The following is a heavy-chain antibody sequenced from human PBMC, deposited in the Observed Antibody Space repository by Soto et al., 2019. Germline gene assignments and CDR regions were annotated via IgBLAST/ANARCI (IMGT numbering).Heavy chain of an antibody. CDR1: GFTFSSQA. CDR2: ISSTTNYI. J-gene: IGHJ5*02. CDR3: ARDNGIEGSFDP. Sequence: PGGSLRLSCAASGFTFSSQAMSWVRQAPGKGLEWVSSISSTTNYIYYGDSMKGRFTISRDNAKNSLYLEMNSLRAEDTAVYYCARDNGIEGSFDPWGQGTLVTVSS. V-gene: IGHV3-21*06.